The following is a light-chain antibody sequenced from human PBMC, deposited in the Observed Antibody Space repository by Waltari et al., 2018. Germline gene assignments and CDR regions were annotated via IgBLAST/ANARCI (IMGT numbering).Light chain of an antibody. Sequence: DIQMTQSPSTLSASVGARVTITCRASQSISKWLAWYQQKPGKAPKLLLYQASSLESGGPSRFSGSASGTDFTLTISGLQPDDFATYYCQQYHTFSTFGQGTKVDIK. CDR1: QSISKW. V-gene: IGKV1-5*03. CDR3: QQYHTFST. J-gene: IGKJ1*01. CDR2: QAS.